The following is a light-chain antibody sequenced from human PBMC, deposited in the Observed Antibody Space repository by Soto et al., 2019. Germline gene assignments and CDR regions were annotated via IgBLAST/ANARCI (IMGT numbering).Light chain of an antibody. CDR3: QQYNNWPRT. CDR2: GAS. V-gene: IGKV3-15*01. CDR1: QSISSN. Sequence: MTQSPSTLSASVGDRVTITCRASQSISSNLAWYQQQPGQAPRLLIYGASTRATGIPARFSGSGSGTEYTLTISSLQSEDFAVYYCQQYNNWPRTFGQGTKVEIK. J-gene: IGKJ1*01.